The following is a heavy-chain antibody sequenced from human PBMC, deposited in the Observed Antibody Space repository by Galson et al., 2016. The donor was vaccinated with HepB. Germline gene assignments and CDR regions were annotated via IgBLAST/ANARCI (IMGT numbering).Heavy chain of an antibody. V-gene: IGHV3-23*01. Sequence: SLRLSCAGFGFTFSSYAMNWVRQAPGKGLEWVSGISGSGDSTYYADSVKGRFTVSRDNSKNTLYLQMNSLRADDTAVYYCAKGDPYYYYGMDVWGQGTPVTVSS. CDR2: ISGSGDST. CDR3: AKGDPYYYYGMDV. J-gene: IGHJ6*02. CDR1: GFTFSSYA.